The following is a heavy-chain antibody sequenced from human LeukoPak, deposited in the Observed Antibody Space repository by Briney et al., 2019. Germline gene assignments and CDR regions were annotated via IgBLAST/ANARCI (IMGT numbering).Heavy chain of an antibody. J-gene: IGHJ4*02. D-gene: IGHD6-19*01. V-gene: IGHV4-34*01. CDR3: ARSEAVAVESEYYFDY. CDR2: INHSGST. Sequence: PSETLSLTCAVYGGSFSVYYWSWIRQPPGKGLEWIGEINHSGSTNYNPSLKSRVTISVDTSKNQFSLKLSSVTAADTAVYYCARSEAVAVESEYYFDYWGQGTLVTVSS. CDR1: GGSFSVYY.